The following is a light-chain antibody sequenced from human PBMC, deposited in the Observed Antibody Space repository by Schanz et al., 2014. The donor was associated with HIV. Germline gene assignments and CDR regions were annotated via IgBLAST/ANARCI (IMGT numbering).Light chain of an antibody. J-gene: IGLJ2*01. CDR1: STNIGEDYD. CDR3: QSYDNSLSAVV. V-gene: IGLV1-40*01. Sequence: QSVLAQPPSVSGAPGQRVAISCTGSSTNIGEDYDVHWYRLIPGATPELVLFDTTNRPSGVPDRFSGSKSGFSASLVITDLQAEDEADYYCQSYDNSLSAVVFGGGTKLTVL. CDR2: DTT.